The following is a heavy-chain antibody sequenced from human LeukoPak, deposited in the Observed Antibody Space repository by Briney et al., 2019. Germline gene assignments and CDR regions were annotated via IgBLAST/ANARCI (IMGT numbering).Heavy chain of an antibody. V-gene: IGHV4-59*01. D-gene: IGHD2-2*01. Sequence: SETLSLTCAVSGGSISSYYWSWIRQSPGRGLEYIGHIYYNGRTDYNPSLKSRITISVDTSRNQFSLKLNSVTAADTAVYFCARWYCSRGTCYYLDYWGQGTLVTVSS. J-gene: IGHJ4*02. CDR2: IYYNGRT. CDR3: ARWYCSRGTCYYLDY. CDR1: GGSISSYY.